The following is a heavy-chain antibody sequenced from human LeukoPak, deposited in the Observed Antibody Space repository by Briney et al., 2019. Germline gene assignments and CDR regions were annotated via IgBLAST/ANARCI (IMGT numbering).Heavy chain of an antibody. CDR1: GFTFSSYA. CDR3: AKVLTVSPPYYYYGMDV. Sequence: GGSLRLSCAASGFTFSSYAMSWVRQAPGKGLEWVSAISGSGGSTYYADSVKGRFTISRDNSKNTLHLQMNSLRAEDTAVYYCAKVLTVSPPYYYYGMDVWGKGTTVTVSS. CDR2: ISGSGGST. J-gene: IGHJ6*04. D-gene: IGHD2-8*01. V-gene: IGHV3-23*01.